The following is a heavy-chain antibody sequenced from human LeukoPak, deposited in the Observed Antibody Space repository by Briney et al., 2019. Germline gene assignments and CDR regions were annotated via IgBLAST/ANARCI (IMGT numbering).Heavy chain of an antibody. CDR1: GFTFSSYA. J-gene: IGHJ5*02. V-gene: IGHV3-23*01. Sequence: GRSLRLSCAASGFTFSSYAMSWVRQAPGKGLEWVSAVSGSGGSTYYADSVKGRFTISRDNSKNTLYLQMNSLRAEDTAVYYCAREDGQQGFNWFDPWGQGTLVTVSS. D-gene: IGHD6-13*01. CDR3: AREDGQQGFNWFDP. CDR2: VSGSGGST.